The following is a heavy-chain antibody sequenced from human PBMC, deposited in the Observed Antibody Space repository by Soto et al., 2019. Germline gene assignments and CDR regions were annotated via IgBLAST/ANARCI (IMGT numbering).Heavy chain of an antibody. CDR3: ARDMNY. CDR2: ISATGTTI. CDR1: GFILSTYS. D-gene: IGHD3-16*01. J-gene: IGHJ4*02. V-gene: IGHV3-48*02. Sequence: EVQLVESGGSLVQPGGSLRLSCAASGFILSTYSINWVRQAPGKGLEWVSYISATGTTIRYADSVRGRFTISRDNANTSLYLQVNGLRDEDTAVYYCARDMNYWCRGTLVTVSS.